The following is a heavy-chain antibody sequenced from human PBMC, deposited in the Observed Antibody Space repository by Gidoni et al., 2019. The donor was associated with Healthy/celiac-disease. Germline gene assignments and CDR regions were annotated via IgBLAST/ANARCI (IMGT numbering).Heavy chain of an antibody. CDR1: GFTFGSYA. Sequence: QVQLVESGGGVVQPGRSLRPSCAASGFTFGSYALPWVRTAPGKGLEWVAVISYEGSNKYYADSVKGRFTISRDNSKNTLYLQMNSLRAEDTAVYYCASERLNYDILTGYGDFDYWGQGTLVTVSS. CDR3: ASERLNYDILTGYGDFDY. D-gene: IGHD3-9*01. CDR2: ISYEGSNK. J-gene: IGHJ4*02. V-gene: IGHV3-30-3*01.